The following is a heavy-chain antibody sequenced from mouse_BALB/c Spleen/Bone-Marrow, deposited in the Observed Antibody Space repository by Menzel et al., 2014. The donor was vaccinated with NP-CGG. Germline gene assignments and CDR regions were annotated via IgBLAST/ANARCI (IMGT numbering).Heavy chain of an antibody. V-gene: IGHV3-6*02. CDR2: ISYDGSN. CDR3: ARGGYGFPFDC. CDR1: GYSITSGYY. Sequence: ESGPGLVKPSQSLSLTCSVTGYSITSGYYWNWIRQFPGNKLEWMGYISYDGSNNYNPSLKNRISITRDTSKNQFFLKLNSVTTEDTATYYCARGGYGFPFDCLGQGTTLTVSS. D-gene: IGHD2-10*02. J-gene: IGHJ2*01.